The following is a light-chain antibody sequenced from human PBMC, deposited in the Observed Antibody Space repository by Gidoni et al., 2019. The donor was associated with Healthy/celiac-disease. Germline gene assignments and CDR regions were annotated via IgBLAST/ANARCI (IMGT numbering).Light chain of an antibody. CDR3: SSYTSSSTLPWV. J-gene: IGLJ3*02. CDR1: SSDVGGYNY. CDR2: EVS. Sequence: QSALTQPASVPGSPGQSITISCPGTSSDVGGYNYVSWYQQHPGKAPKLMIYEVSNRPSGVSNRFSGSKSGNTASLTISGLQAEDEADYYCSSYTSSSTLPWVFGGGTKLTVL. V-gene: IGLV2-14*01.